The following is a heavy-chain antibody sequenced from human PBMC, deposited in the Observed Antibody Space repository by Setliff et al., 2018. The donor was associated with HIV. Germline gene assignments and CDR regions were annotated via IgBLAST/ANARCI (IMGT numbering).Heavy chain of an antibody. J-gene: IGHJ6*03. CDR3: ARVPSSGWYGGHHYMDV. CDR1: GGSFSGYY. Sequence: SETLSLTCAVYGGSFSGYYWSWIRQPPGKGLEWIGEVNHSGSTNYNPSLKSRVTISVDSSKNQVSLMLSSVTAADTAVYFCARVPSSGWYGGHHYMDVWGKGAAVTVSS. V-gene: IGHV4-34*01. CDR2: VNHSGST. D-gene: IGHD6-19*01.